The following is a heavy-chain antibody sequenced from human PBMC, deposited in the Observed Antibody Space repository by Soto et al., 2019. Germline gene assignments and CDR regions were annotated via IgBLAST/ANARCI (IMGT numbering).Heavy chain of an antibody. CDR3: ARAGPFVRGWVDYYMDV. CDR1: GFTFRDYY. CDR2: ISSSGSTI. Sequence: GGSLRLSCAASGFTFRDYYMSWIRQAPGKGLEWVSYISSSGSTIYYADSVKGRFTISRDNAKNSLYLQMDSLRAEDTAVYYCARAGPFVRGWVDYYMDVWGKGTTVTVSS. J-gene: IGHJ6*03. D-gene: IGHD3-10*01. V-gene: IGHV3-11*01.